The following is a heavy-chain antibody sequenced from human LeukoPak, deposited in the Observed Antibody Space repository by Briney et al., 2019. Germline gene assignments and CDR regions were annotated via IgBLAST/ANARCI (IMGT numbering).Heavy chain of an antibody. CDR2: INHSGST. J-gene: IGHJ6*03. CDR1: GGSFSGYY. V-gene: IGHV4-34*01. CDR3: ARGARYSGYDSRYYYYMDV. D-gene: IGHD5-12*01. Sequence: PSETLSLTCAVYGGSFSGYYWSWIRQPPGKGLEWIGEINHSGSTNYNPSLKSRVTISVDTSKNQFSLELSSVTAADTAVYYCARGARYSGYDSRYYYYMDVWGKGTTVTVSS.